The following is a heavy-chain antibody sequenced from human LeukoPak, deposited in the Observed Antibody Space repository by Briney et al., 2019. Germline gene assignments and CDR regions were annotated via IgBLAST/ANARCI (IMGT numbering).Heavy chain of an antibody. Sequence: GGSLRLSCGASGFTFSTSWMSWVRQAPGKGLEWVANIKRDGSETYYVDSVKGRFTISRENTKNLLFLQMDSLRAEDTAVYFCVRISTSVAGADYWGQGTLVTVSS. CDR1: GFTFSTSW. V-gene: IGHV3-7*01. CDR3: VRISTSVAGADY. J-gene: IGHJ4*02. CDR2: IKRDGSET. D-gene: IGHD6-19*01.